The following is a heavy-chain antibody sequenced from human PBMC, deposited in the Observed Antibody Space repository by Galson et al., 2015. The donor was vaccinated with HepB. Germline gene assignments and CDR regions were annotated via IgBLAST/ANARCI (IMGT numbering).Heavy chain of an antibody. V-gene: IGHV3-11*01. J-gene: IGHJ6*02. CDR2: IPPSSRNI. D-gene: IGHD3-22*01. CDR3: ARVGYYESSGHWVDAMDV. CDR1: GFTFSDYY. Sequence: SLRLSCAASGFTFSDYYMSWIRQAPGQGLEWVSYIPPSSRNIYYADSVRGRFTISRDNAKNTPYLQMNSLRAEDTAVYYCARVGYYESSGHWVDAMDVWGPGTTVTVSS.